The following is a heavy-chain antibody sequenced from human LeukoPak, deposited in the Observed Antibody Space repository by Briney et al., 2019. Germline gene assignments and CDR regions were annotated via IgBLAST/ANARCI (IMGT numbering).Heavy chain of an antibody. CDR3: AKELVATGSYYFDY. CDR2: ISGSGGNT. J-gene: IGHJ4*02. CDR1: GFTFSSYA. V-gene: IGHV3-23*01. D-gene: IGHD6-13*01. Sequence: GALRLSCAASGFTFSSYAMSWVRQAPGKGLEGVSAISGSGGNTYYADSVKGRFTISRDNSKNTLYLQMNSLRAEDTAIYYCAKELVATGSYYFDYWGQGTLVTVSS.